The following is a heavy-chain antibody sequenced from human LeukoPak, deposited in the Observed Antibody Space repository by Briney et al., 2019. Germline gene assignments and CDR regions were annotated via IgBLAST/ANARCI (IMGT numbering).Heavy chain of an antibody. V-gene: IGHV3-30*14. J-gene: IGHJ4*02. CDR1: GFTFSDYA. D-gene: IGHD4-23*01. Sequence: PGGSLRLSCAASGFTFSDYAVHWVRQAPGKGLEWVAVISYDGSNKYYADSVKGRFTISRDNSKNTLYLQMNSLRAEDTAVYYCATDYGGDPTLDFWGQGTLVTVSS. CDR2: ISYDGSNK. CDR3: ATDYGGDPTLDF.